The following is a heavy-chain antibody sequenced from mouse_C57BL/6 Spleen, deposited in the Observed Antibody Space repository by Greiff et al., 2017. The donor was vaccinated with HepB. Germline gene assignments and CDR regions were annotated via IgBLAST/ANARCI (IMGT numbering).Heavy chain of an antibody. CDR1: GYTFTSYW. Sequence: QVQLQQPGAELVMPGASVKLSCKASGYTFTSYWMHWVKQRPGQGLEWIGEIDPSDSYTNYNQKFKGKSTLTVDKSSSTAYMQLSSLTSEDSAVYYCARAGTTVAPYAMDYWGQGTSVTVSS. CDR3: ARAGTTVAPYAMDY. V-gene: IGHV1-69*01. CDR2: IDPSDSYT. D-gene: IGHD1-1*01. J-gene: IGHJ4*01.